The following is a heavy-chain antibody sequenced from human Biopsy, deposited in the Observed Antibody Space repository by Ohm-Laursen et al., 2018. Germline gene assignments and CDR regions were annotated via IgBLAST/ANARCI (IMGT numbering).Heavy chain of an antibody. Sequence: PLSFTCTVSGGAISSDYWSWIRQTPGKGLEWFGYIYYSGSTNYNPSLKSRVTISVDTSKNQFPLRLNSVTAADTAVYYCARATNSTGWPYYYFYGMDVWGQGTTVTVSS. V-gene: IGHV4-59*01. J-gene: IGHJ6*02. CDR3: ARATNSTGWPYYYFYGMDV. CDR2: IYYSGST. D-gene: IGHD2/OR15-2a*01. CDR1: GGAISSDY.